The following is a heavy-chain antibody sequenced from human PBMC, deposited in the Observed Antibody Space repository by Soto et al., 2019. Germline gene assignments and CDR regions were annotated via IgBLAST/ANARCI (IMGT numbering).Heavy chain of an antibody. CDR3: TRDGRGLGRLSLFEY. CDR2: IYSGETT. D-gene: IGHD2-21*02. J-gene: IGHJ4*02. CDR1: GFNVNSAY. V-gene: IGHV3-53*05. Sequence: PGGSLRLSCAASGFNVNSAYMNWVRQTTGKGLEWVASIYSGETTYYADSVRGRFTISSDKSKNTLYFQLSSLRIEDTAVYYCTRDGRGLGRLSLFEYWGQGVLVTVSS.